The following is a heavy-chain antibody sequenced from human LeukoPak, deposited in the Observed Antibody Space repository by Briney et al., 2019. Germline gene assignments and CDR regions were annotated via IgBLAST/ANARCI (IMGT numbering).Heavy chain of an antibody. Sequence: KTGGSLRLSCAASGFTFSNAWMSWVRQAPGKGLEWVAFIRYDGSNKYYADSVKGRFTISRDNSKNTLYLQMNSLRAEDTAVYYCAKDPGVVPALGYFDYWGQGTLVTVSS. D-gene: IGHD2-2*01. V-gene: IGHV3-30*02. J-gene: IGHJ4*02. CDR3: AKDPGVVPALGYFDY. CDR2: IRYDGSNK. CDR1: GFTFSNAW.